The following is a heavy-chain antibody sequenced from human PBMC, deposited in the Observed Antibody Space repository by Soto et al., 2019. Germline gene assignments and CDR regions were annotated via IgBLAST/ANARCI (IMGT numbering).Heavy chain of an antibody. CDR3: ARGLRSSWYGTYYYYGMDV. CDR1: GYTFTGYY. CDR2: INPNSGGT. J-gene: IGHJ6*02. Sequence: ASVKVSCKASGYTFTGYYMHWVRQAPGQGLEWMGWINPNSGGTNYAQKFQGWVTMTRDTSISTAYMELSRLRSDDTAVYYCARGLRSSWYGTYYYYGMDVWGQGTTVTVS. V-gene: IGHV1-2*04. D-gene: IGHD6-13*01.